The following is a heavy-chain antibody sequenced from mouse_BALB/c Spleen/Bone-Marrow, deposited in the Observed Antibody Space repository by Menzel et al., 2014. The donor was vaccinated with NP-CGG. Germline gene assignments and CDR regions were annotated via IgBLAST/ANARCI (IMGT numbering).Heavy chain of an antibody. CDR1: GYTFTSYW. V-gene: IGHV1S132*01. J-gene: IGHJ4*01. CDR3: SSGPLYAMDY. CDR2: IFPGTDTT. Sequence: VQRVESGAELVKPGTSVKLSCKTSGYTFTSYWIQWVKQRPGQGLGWIGEIFPGTDTTYYNEKFKGKATLTIDTSSSTAYMHLNSLTSEDSAVYFCSSGPLYAMDYWGQGTSVTVSS.